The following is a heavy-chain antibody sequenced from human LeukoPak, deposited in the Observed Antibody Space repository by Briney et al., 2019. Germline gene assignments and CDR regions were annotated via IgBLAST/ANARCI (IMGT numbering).Heavy chain of an antibody. D-gene: IGHD6-19*01. V-gene: IGHV1-69*06. Sequence: ASVKVSCKASGGTFSSYAISWVRQAPGQGLEWMGGIIPIFGTANYAQKFQGRVTITADKSTSTAYMELSSLRSEDTAVYYCAREMIAVAGSGGFDIWGQGTMVTVSS. CDR1: GGTFSSYA. J-gene: IGHJ3*02. CDR2: IIPIFGTA. CDR3: AREMIAVAGSGGFDI.